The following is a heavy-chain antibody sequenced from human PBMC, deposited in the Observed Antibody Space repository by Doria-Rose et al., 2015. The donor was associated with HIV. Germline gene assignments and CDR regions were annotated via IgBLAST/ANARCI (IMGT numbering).Heavy chain of an antibody. J-gene: IGHJ4*02. CDR2: IFSDDER. V-gene: IGHV2-26*01. CDR1: GVSLSSPGMG. D-gene: IGHD6-13*01. CDR3: ARIKSSRWYHKYYFDF. Sequence: QVTLKESGPVLVIPTETLTLTCTVSGVSLSSPGMGVSWIRQPPGKALEWLANIFSDDERFYSTSLKSRLTISRGTSKSQVVLTMTDMDPVDTATYYCARIKSSRWYHKYYFDFWGQGTLVIVSA.